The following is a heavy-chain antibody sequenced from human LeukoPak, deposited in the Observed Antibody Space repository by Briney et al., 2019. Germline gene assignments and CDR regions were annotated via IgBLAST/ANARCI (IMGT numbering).Heavy chain of an antibody. J-gene: IGHJ6*03. CDR1: GFTFSGYG. CDR2: IRCDERNK. Sequence: GGSLRLSCAASGFTFSGYGMHWVRQAPGKGLEWVTFIRCDERNKYYADSVKGRFTISRDNSKNTLYLQMNSLRAEDTAVYYCARGLLDVVVVAATPGGYYYYYMDVWGKGTTVTVSS. CDR3: ARGLLDVVVVAATPGGYYYYYMDV. D-gene: IGHD2-15*01. V-gene: IGHV3-30*02.